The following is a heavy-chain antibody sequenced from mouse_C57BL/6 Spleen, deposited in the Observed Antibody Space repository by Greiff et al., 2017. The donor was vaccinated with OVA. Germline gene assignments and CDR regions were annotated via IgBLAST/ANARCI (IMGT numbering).Heavy chain of an antibody. J-gene: IGHJ4*01. Sequence: EVKLMESGPGLAKPSQTLSLTCSVTGYSITSDYWNWIRKFPGNKLEYMGYISYSGSTYYNPSLKSRISITRDTSKNQYYLQLNSVTTEDTATYDSARSDYGNPYAMDYWGQGTSVTVSS. CDR3: ARSDYGNPYAMDY. D-gene: IGHD2-1*01. V-gene: IGHV3-8*01. CDR1: GYSITSDY. CDR2: ISYSGST.